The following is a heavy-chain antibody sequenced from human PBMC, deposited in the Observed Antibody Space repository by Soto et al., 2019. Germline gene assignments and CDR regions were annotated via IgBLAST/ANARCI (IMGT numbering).Heavy chain of an antibody. D-gene: IGHD3-10*01. CDR1: GFTFSSYA. J-gene: IGHJ4*02. CDR3: AKDYYGSGGYAGPVDY. Sequence: AGGSLRLSCAASGFTFSSYAMSWVRQAPGKGLEWVSAISDSGGSTYYADSVKGRFTISRDNSKNTLYLQMNSLRAEDTAVYYCAKDYYGSGGYAGPVDYWGQGTLVTVSS. CDR2: ISDSGGST. V-gene: IGHV3-23*01.